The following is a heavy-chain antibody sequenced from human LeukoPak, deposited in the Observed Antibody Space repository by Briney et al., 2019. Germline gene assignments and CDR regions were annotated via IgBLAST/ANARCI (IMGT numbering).Heavy chain of an antibody. CDR2: ISGSGSTI. J-gene: IGHJ4*02. Sequence: GGSLRLSCASSGFTFSSYGMSWVRQAPGKGLEWVSAISGSGSTIYYADSVKGRFTISRDNAKNSLYLQMNSLRAEDTALYYCARGSYPADYWGQGTLVTVSS. V-gene: IGHV3-48*04. CDR3: ARGSYPADY. D-gene: IGHD1-26*01. CDR1: GFTFSSYG.